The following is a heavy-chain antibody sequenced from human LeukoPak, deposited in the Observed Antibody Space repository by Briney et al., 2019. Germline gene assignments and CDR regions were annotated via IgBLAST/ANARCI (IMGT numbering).Heavy chain of an antibody. CDR1: GYTFTIYA. Sequence: VASVKVSCKASGYTFTIYAMHWVRQAPGQRVEWMGWINAGNGNTKYSQKFQGRVTITRDTSASTAYMELSSLRSEDTAVYYCARERIVVVPAARPDGVYYYYYGMDVWGKGTTVTVSS. CDR3: ARERIVVVPAARPDGVYYYYYGMDV. J-gene: IGHJ6*04. V-gene: IGHV1-3*01. D-gene: IGHD2-2*01. CDR2: INAGNGNT.